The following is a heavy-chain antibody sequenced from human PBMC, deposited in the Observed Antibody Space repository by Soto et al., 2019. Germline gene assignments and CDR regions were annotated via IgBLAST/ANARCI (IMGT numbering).Heavy chain of an antibody. D-gene: IGHD6-13*01. CDR2: IYPGDSDT. J-gene: IGHJ6*02. V-gene: IGHV5-51*01. CDR1: GYSFTSYW. Sequence: GESLKISCKGSGYSFTSYWIGWVRQMPGKGLERMGIIYPGDSDTRYSPSFQGQVTISADKSISTAYPQWSSLKASDTAMYYYASSSSWEIPPDYYYYYGMDVWGQGTTVTVSS. CDR3: ASSSSWEIPPDYYYYYGMDV.